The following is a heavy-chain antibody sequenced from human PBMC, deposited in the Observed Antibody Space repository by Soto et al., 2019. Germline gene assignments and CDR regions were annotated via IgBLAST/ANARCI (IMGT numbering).Heavy chain of an antibody. D-gene: IGHD3-22*01. V-gene: IGHV3-23*01. Sequence: PGGSLRLSCAASGFTFNIYAMSWVRQAPGKGLEWVSGISGSDGSTYYADSVKGRLTISRDNSKNMLYLQMNSLRVEDTAVYYCARGISDSHGYYSQSQYFQHWRRGTLVTVSS. J-gene: IGHJ1*01. CDR3: ARGISDSHGYYSQSQYFQH. CDR1: GFTFNIYA. CDR2: ISGSDGST.